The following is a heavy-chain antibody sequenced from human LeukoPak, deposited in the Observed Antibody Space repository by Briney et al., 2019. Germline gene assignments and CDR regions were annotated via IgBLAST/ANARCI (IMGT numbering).Heavy chain of an antibody. CDR2: IKQDGSKE. Sequence: GGSLTLSCGASGFSFSSYWMSWVRQAPGRGLEWVANIKQDGSKEYYVDSVKGRFTISRDNAKNSLSLQMNSLRAEDTAVYYCARDEGYCSSTSCYFYYFDYWGQGTLVTVSS. V-gene: IGHV3-7*01. J-gene: IGHJ4*02. CDR3: ARDEGYCSSTSCYFYYFDY. D-gene: IGHD2-2*01. CDR1: GFSFSSYW.